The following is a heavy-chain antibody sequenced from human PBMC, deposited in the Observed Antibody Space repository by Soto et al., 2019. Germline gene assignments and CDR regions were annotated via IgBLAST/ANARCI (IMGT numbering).Heavy chain of an antibody. J-gene: IGHJ4*02. D-gene: IGHD6-19*01. CDR3: ARDKKAVPGPTPPYYFDY. CDR2: ISAYNGNT. CDR1: GYTFTSYG. Sequence: QVQLVQSGAEVKKPGASVKVSCKASGYTFTSYGISWVRQAPGQGLEWMGWISAYNGNTNYAQKLQGRVTMTTDTSTSTAYMELRSLRSDDTAVYYCARDKKAVPGPTPPYYFDYWGQGTLVTVSS. V-gene: IGHV1-18*01.